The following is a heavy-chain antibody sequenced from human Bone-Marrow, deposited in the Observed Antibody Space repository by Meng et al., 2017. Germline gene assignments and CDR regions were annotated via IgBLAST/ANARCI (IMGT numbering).Heavy chain of an antibody. D-gene: IGHD4-17*01. CDR1: GGSISRGGYY. CDR3: ARDRNDYGSHYFDY. CDR2: IYHSGST. V-gene: IGHV4-31*03. Sequence: QVQLQESGPGLGKPAQTRSRTGTVSGGSISRGGYYWSWIRQHPGKGLEWIGYIYHSGSTYYNPSLKSRVTISVDTSKNQFSLKLSSVTAADTAVYYCARDRNDYGSHYFDYWGQGTLVTVSS. J-gene: IGHJ4*02.